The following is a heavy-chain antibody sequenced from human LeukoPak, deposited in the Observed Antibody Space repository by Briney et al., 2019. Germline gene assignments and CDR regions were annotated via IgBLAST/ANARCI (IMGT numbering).Heavy chain of an antibody. CDR1: GYTFTGYY. D-gene: IGHD3-3*01. CDR3: ARDLGYYDFWSGSNWFDP. CDR2: INPNSGGT. Sequence: WASVKVSCKASGYTFTGYYMHWVRQAPGQGLEWMGWINPNSGGTNYAQKFQGRVTMTRDTSISTAYMELRSLRSDDTAVYYCARDLGYYDFWSGSNWFDPWGQGTLVTVSS. J-gene: IGHJ5*02. V-gene: IGHV1-2*02.